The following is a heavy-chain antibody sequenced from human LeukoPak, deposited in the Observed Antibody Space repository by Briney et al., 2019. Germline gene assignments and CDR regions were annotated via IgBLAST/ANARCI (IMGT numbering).Heavy chain of an antibody. D-gene: IGHD4-17*01. Sequence: ASVKVSCKASGYTFTSYGISWVRQAPGQGLEWMGWMNPNSGNTGYAQKFQGRVTMTRNTSISTAYMELSSLRSEDTAVYYCARVQSDYGDFVDAFDNWGQGTMVTVSS. CDR3: ARVQSDYGDFVDAFDN. J-gene: IGHJ3*02. CDR2: MNPNSGNT. V-gene: IGHV1-8*02. CDR1: GYTFTSYG.